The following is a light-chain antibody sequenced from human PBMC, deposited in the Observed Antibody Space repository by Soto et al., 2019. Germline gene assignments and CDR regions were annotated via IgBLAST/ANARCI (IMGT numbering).Light chain of an antibody. J-gene: IGKJ5*01. CDR2: DVF. CDR1: QSVSAR. CDR3: QHYQGGHPIA. V-gene: IGKV3-20*01. Sequence: EIVLTQSPDTLSLSPGESATLSCRASQSVSARLAWYKHKPGQPPRLLISDVFNRASVVAERFSGSGSETDFTLIIRRLEPEDSALYYCQHYQGGHPIAFGQGTRLEI.